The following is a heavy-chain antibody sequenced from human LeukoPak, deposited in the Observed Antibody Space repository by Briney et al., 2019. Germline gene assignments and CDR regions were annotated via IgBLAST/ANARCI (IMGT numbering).Heavy chain of an antibody. D-gene: IGHD2-21*02. V-gene: IGHV3-21*01. CDR2: ISISSSYI. CDR1: GFTFSSYS. Sequence: DPGRSLRLSCAASGFTFSSYSMNWVRQAPGKGLEWVSAISISSSYIYYAASVKGRFTISRDNAKNSLYLQMNSLRAEDTAVYYCARGLNCGGDCYSRKFYFDYWGQGSLVTVSS. J-gene: IGHJ4*02. CDR3: ARGLNCGGDCYSRKFYFDY.